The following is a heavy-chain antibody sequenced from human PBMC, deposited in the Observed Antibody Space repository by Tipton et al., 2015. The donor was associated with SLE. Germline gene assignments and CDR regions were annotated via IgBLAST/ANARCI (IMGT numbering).Heavy chain of an antibody. CDR1: GGSISSYY. V-gene: IGHV4-34*01. J-gene: IGHJ4*02. Sequence: TLSLTCTVSGGSISSYYWGWIRQPPGKGLAWMGEINHSGSTNYNPSLKSRVTISVDTSKNQFSLKLSSVTAADTAVYYCARDPRGPYYFDYWGQGTLVTVSS. CDR3: ARDPRGPYYFDY. CDR2: INHSGST.